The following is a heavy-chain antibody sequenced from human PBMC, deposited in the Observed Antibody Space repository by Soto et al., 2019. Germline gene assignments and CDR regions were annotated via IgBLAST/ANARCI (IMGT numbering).Heavy chain of an antibody. Sequence: SETLSLTCTVSGGSISSGGYYWSWIGQHPGKGLEWIGYIYYSGSTYYNPSIKSRVTISVDTSKNQFSLKLSSVTAADTAVYYCASGVILGYCSSTSCSRASFAYWGQGTLVPVS. V-gene: IGHV4-31*03. D-gene: IGHD2-2*01. J-gene: IGHJ4*02. CDR1: GGSISSGGYY. CDR2: IYYSGST. CDR3: ASGVILGYCSSTSCSRASFAY.